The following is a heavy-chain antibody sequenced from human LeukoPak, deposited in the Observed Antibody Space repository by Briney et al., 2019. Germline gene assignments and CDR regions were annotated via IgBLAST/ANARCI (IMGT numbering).Heavy chain of an antibody. Sequence: GGSLRLSCAASGFTFSSYGMHWVRQAPGKGLEWVAVISYGGSNKYYADSVKGRFTISRGNSKNTLYLRMNSLRAEDTAVYYCAKDYGDYDGLFDYWGQGTLVTVSS. J-gene: IGHJ4*02. CDR1: GFTFSSYG. CDR3: AKDYGDYDGLFDY. CDR2: ISYGGSNK. V-gene: IGHV3-30*18. D-gene: IGHD4-17*01.